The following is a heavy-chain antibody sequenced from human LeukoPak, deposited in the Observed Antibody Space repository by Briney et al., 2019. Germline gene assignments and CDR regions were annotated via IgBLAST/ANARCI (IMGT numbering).Heavy chain of an antibody. D-gene: IGHD1-26*01. V-gene: IGHV4-34*01. Sequence: KPSETLSLTCAIYGGSFSGYYRGWVRQPPRKGLEWVGGNKHSASTNYNPSLKSRVTISVDTSKNQFSLKLSSVTAADTAVYYCARGGVGATTMPDWYFDLWGRGTLVTVSS. CDR2: NKHSAST. J-gene: IGHJ2*01. CDR3: ARGGVGATTMPDWYFDL. CDR1: GGSFSGYY.